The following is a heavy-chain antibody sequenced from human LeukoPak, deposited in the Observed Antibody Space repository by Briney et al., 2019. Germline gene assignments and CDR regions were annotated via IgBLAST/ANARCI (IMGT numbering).Heavy chain of an antibody. CDR1: GFNFSSYG. CDR3: ARAGGGSSGWYDY. CDR2: VSSSSTTI. J-gene: IGHJ4*02. V-gene: IGHV3-48*02. Sequence: GGSLRLSCAASGFNFSSYGMNWVRQAPGKGLEWVSYVSSSSTTISYADSVQGRFTISRDNAKNSLYLQMNSLRDEDTAVYYCARAGGGSSGWYDYWGQGTLVTVSS. D-gene: IGHD6-19*01.